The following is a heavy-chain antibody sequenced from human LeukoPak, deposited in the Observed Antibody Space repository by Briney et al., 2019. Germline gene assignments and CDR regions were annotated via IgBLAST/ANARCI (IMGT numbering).Heavy chain of an antibody. CDR2: IYTSGST. V-gene: IGHV4-4*07. CDR3: ARDQRIVVFGVAPYSYMDV. CDR1: GGSISSYY. Sequence: SETLSLTCTVSGGSISSYYWSWIRQPAGKGLEWIGRIYTSGSTNYNPSLKSRVTMSVDTSKNQFSLKLSSVTAADTAVYYCARDQRIVVFGVAPYSYMDVWGKGTTVTVSS. J-gene: IGHJ6*03. D-gene: IGHD3-3*01.